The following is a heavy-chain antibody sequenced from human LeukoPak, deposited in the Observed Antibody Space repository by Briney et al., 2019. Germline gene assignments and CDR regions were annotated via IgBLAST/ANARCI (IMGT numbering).Heavy chain of an antibody. CDR3: ARDRGRYLDL. CDR1: GDSVSTNSAG. J-gene: IGHJ2*01. V-gene: IGHV6-1*01. D-gene: IGHD3-10*01. Sequence: KTSQTLSLTCAISGDSVSTNSAGWDWIRQSPSRGLEWLGRTYYRSKWYNDYAVSVKSRITINPDTSKNQLSLLLNSVTPEDTAVYYCARDRGRYLDLWGRGTLVTVSS. CDR2: TYYRSKWYN.